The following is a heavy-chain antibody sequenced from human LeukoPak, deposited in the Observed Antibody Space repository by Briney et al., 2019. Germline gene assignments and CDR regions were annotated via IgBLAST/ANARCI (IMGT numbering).Heavy chain of an antibody. D-gene: IGHD3-10*01. J-gene: IGHJ3*02. Sequence: PGRSLRLSCAASGFTFSSYAMHWVRQAPGKGLEWVAVISYDGSNKYYADSVKGRFTISRDNSKNTLYLQMNSLRAEDTAVYYCAIEDYGSGSNAFDIWGQGTMVTVSS. CDR2: ISYDGSNK. CDR3: AIEDYGSGSNAFDI. CDR1: GFTFSSYA. V-gene: IGHV3-30-3*01.